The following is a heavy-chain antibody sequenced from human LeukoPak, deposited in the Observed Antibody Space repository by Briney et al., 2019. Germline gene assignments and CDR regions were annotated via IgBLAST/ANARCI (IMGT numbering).Heavy chain of an antibody. CDR1: GFTFSSYW. D-gene: IGHD5-18*01. V-gene: IGHV3-7*01. CDR2: IKRDGSEK. J-gene: IGHJ3*02. Sequence: GGSLRLSCAASGFTFSSYWMSWVRQAPGKGLEWVANIKRDGSEKYYVDSVKGRFTISRDNAKNSLYLQMNSLRADDTAVFYCASETKRGYSYGSPTDAFDIWGQGTMVTVSS. CDR3: ASETKRGYSYGSPTDAFDI.